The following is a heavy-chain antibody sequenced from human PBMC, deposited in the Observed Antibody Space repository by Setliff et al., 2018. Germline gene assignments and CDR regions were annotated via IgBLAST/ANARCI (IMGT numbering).Heavy chain of an antibody. CDR2: LHTSGCT. Sequence: PSETLSLTCAVSGASISSGSYYWSWIRQPAGKGLEWVGRLHTSGCTNYNPSLKSRVTISVDTPKNQFSLTVRSVTAADTALYFCARDNPIVGATDYWGQGVLVTVSS. J-gene: IGHJ4*02. CDR3: ARDNPIVGATDY. D-gene: IGHD1-26*01. CDR1: GASISSGSYY. V-gene: IGHV4-61*02.